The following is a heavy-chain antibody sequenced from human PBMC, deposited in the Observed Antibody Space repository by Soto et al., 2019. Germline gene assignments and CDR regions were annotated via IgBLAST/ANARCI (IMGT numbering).Heavy chain of an antibody. CDR1: GFTLRTYP. V-gene: IGHV3-30*04. CDR2: LSFDGKVK. D-gene: IGHD1-1*01. Sequence: QVRLVESGGGVVQPGGSLRLSCAASGFTLRTYPMHWLRQTQGKGLEWLTVLSFDGKVKHYADSVGGRFTISRDISENTLYLQMNSLRGEDTAVYYCARDPLRGSPDYFDHWGQGTLVTVSS. CDR3: ARDPLRGSPDYFDH. J-gene: IGHJ4*02.